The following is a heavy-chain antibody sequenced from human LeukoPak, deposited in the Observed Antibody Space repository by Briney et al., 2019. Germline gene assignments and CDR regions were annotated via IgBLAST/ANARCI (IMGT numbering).Heavy chain of an antibody. CDR1: GFTFSSYA. Sequence: GGSLRLSCAASGFTFSSYAMSWVRQAPGKGLEWDSAISGSGGSTYYADSVKGRFTISRDNSKNTLYLQMNSLRAEDTAVYYCATTFGELLSPYFDYWGQGTLVTVSS. D-gene: IGHD3-10*02. J-gene: IGHJ4*02. V-gene: IGHV3-23*01. CDR3: ATTFGELLSPYFDY. CDR2: ISGSGGST.